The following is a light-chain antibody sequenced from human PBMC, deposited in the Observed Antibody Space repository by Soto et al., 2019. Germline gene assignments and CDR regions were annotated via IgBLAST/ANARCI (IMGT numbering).Light chain of an antibody. Sequence: EMEMTQSPSSGSASLGDRVTNTCRASQSISMSYLAWYQENPGQAPRLLNGDASSRATGIPDRFRGSGAGTDFTLTISGLEPEDFAVYYCQQYGSSAWTFGQGTKVDIK. CDR1: QSISMSY. CDR3: QQYGSSAWT. V-gene: IGKV3-20*01. J-gene: IGKJ1*01. CDR2: DAS.